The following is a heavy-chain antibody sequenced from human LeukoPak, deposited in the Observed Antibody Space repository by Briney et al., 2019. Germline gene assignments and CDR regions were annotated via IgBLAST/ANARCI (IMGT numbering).Heavy chain of an antibody. J-gene: IGHJ4*02. CDR1: GYTFSNFG. D-gene: IGHD1-26*01. V-gene: IGHV1-18*01. CDR3: ARDGTSADDY. CDR2: ISGNNDNP. Sequence: ASVKVSCKTSGYTFSNFGINWVRQAPGQGLEWMGWISGNNDNPNYGQKFQGRFTVTTDSSTSTAYMELRNLTFDDTAVYYCARDGTSADDYWGQGTLVTVSS.